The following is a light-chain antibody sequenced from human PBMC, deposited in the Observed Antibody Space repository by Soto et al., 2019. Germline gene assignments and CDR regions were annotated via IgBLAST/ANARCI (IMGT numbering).Light chain of an antibody. CDR2: DAS. J-gene: IGKJ4*01. CDR1: QSVGYH. CDR3: QQRSNWPPVT. Sequence: EIVLTQSPATLSLSPGERATLSCRASQSVGYHLAWYQQKPGQAPRLLIYDASNRATGIPARFSGSGSGTDFTLAISSLEPEDFEVYYCQQRSNWPPVTFGGGTKVEIK. V-gene: IGKV3-11*01.